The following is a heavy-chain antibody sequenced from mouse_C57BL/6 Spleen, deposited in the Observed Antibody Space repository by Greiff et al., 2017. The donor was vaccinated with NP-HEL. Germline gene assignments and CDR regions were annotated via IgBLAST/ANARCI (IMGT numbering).Heavy chain of an antibody. CDR2: IRNKANNHAT. Sequence: EVKLMESGGGLVQPGGSMKLSCAASGFTFSDAWMDWVRQSPEKGLEWVAEIRNKANNHATYYAESVKGRFTISSDDSKSSVYLQMNSLRAEDTGMYYCTRNYGSSYFGVWGTGTTVTVSS. CDR3: TRNYGSSYFGV. CDR1: GFTFSDAW. J-gene: IGHJ1*03. D-gene: IGHD1-1*01. V-gene: IGHV6-6*01.